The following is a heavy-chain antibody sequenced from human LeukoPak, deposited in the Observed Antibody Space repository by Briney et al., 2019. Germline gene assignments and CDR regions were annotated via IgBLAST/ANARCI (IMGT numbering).Heavy chain of an antibody. Sequence: ASVKVSCKASGYTFTRYYIHWVRQAPGQGPEWMGMINPTGGSTGYAQKFQGRVTMTRDMSTSTDYMELSSLRSDDTAIYYCARDNSVGDNAWWFDPWGQGTLVTVSS. V-gene: IGHV1-46*01. CDR2: INPTGGST. CDR1: GYTFTRYY. CDR3: ARDNSVGDNAWWFDP. J-gene: IGHJ5*02. D-gene: IGHD1-26*01.